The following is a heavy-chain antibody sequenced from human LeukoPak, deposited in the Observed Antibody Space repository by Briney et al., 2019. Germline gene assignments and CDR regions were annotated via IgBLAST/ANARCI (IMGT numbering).Heavy chain of an antibody. CDR2: IYYSGST. J-gene: IGHJ4*02. CDR3: ARDRSAYDPYCDY. V-gene: IGHV4-59*01. Sequence: SETLSLTCTVSGDSISSYYWSWLRQPPGKGLEWLGYIYYSGSTNYNPSLKSRVSISVDTSKSQFSLRLNSVTAADTAVYYCARDRSAYDPYCDYWGQGTLVTVSS. CDR1: GDSISSYY. D-gene: IGHD5-12*01.